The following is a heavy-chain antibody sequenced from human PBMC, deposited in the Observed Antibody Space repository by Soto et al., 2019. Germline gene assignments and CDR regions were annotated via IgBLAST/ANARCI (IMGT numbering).Heavy chain of an antibody. CDR3: TRLPFDVARDGMDV. V-gene: IGHV3-73*01. CDR2: IRSKANSYAT. D-gene: IGHD3-16*01. J-gene: IGHJ6*02. Sequence: HPGGSLRLSCAASGFTFSGSAMHWVRQASGKGLEWVGRIRSKANSYATAYAASVEGRFTISRDDSKNTAYLQMNSLKTEDTAVYYCTRLPFDVARDGMDVWGQGTTVTVSS. CDR1: GFTFSGSA.